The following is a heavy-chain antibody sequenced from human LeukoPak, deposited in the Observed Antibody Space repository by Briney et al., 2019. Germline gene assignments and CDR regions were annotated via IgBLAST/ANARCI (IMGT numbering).Heavy chain of an antibody. V-gene: IGHV4-34*01. J-gene: IGHJ4*02. Sequence: SETLSLTCAVYGGSFSGYYWSWIRQPPGKGLEWIGEINHSGSTNYNPSLKSRVTISVDTSKNQFSLKLSSATAADTAVYYCARLVAVAGTQRFDYWGQGTLVTVSS. CDR1: GGSFSGYY. CDR2: INHSGST. D-gene: IGHD6-19*01. CDR3: ARLVAVAGTQRFDY.